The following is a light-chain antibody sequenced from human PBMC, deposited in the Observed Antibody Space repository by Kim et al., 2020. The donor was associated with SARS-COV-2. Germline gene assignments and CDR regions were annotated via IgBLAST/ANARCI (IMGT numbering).Light chain of an antibody. CDR1: SSDVGAYDY. J-gene: IGLJ3*02. Sequence: QLVLTQPASVSGSPGQSVAISCTGSSSDVGAYDYVSWYQQHPGKAPKLMIHDVNDRPSGVSNRFSGSKSGNTASLTISGLQAEDEADYYCSSYTNSDTLVFGGGTQLTVL. CDR3: SSYTNSDTLV. V-gene: IGLV2-14*03. CDR2: DVN.